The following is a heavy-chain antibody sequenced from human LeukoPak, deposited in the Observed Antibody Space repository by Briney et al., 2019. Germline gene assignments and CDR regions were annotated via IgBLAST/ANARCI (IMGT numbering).Heavy chain of an antibody. CDR1: GDSISSYY. D-gene: IGHD6-13*01. Sequence: SETLSLTCSVSGDSISSYYWSWIRQPPGKGLEWIGYIYYSGSTNYNPSLKSRVTISVDTSKNQFSLKLSSVTAADTAVYYCARIAAAGGSWFDPWGQGTLVTVSS. CDR2: IYYSGST. J-gene: IGHJ5*02. V-gene: IGHV4-59*01. CDR3: ARIAAAGGSWFDP.